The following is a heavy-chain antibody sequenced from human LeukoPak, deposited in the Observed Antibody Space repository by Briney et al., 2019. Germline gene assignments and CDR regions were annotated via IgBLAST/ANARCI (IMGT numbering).Heavy chain of an antibody. CDR2: IAYDGSNK. CDR1: GFTFSTYD. CDR3: ANPVGYGDAFDI. J-gene: IGHJ3*02. D-gene: IGHD5-12*01. V-gene: IGHV3-30-3*01. Sequence: GGSLRLSCAASGFTFSTYDMHWVRQAPGKGLEWVAVIAYDGSNKYYAESVKGRFSISRDNSKNTLFLQMDSLRPEDTAVYYCANPVGYGDAFDIWGQGTMVTVFS.